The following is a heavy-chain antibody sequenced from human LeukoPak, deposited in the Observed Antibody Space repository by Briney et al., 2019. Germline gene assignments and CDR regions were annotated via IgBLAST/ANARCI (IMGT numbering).Heavy chain of an antibody. D-gene: IGHD6-13*01. CDR2: ISGSGGGNT. CDR1: GFTFSSYA. Sequence: GGSLRLSCAASGFTFSSYAMSWVRQSPGKGLEWVSAISGSGGGNTYFADSVKGRFTISRDNSKNTLYLQMNSLRAEDTAVYYCAKGSAAGGNYYYDYWGQGTLVTVSS. V-gene: IGHV3-23*01. CDR3: AKGSAAGGNYYYDY. J-gene: IGHJ4*02.